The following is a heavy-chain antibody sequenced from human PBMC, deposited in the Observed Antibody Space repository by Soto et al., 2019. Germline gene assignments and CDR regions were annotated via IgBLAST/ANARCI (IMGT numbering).Heavy chain of an antibody. CDR1: GFTFSSYW. J-gene: IGHJ6*03. Sequence: GGSLRLSCAASGFTFSSYWMSWVRQAPGKGLEWVANIKQDGSEKYYVDSVKGRFTISRDNAKNSLYLQMNSLRAEDTAVYYCARVGVAATPYPNYYYYYYMDVWGKGTTVTVSS. D-gene: IGHD2-15*01. V-gene: IGHV3-7*01. CDR2: IKQDGSEK. CDR3: ARVGVAATPYPNYYYYYYMDV.